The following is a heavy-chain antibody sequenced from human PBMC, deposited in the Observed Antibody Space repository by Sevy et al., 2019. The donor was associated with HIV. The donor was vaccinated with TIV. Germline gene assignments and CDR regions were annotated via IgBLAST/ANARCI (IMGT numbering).Heavy chain of an antibody. CDR3: ARWDADRRWYFDY. CDR2: ISRSSSYI. V-gene: IGHV3-21*01. Sequence: GGSLRLSCAASGFTFSSYSMNWVRQAPGKGLEWVSSISRSSSYIYHADSVKGRFTISRDNAKNSLHLQMNSLRAEDTAGYYCARWDADRRWYFDYWGQGILVTVSS. J-gene: IGHJ4*02. CDR1: GFTFSSYS. D-gene: IGHD1-26*01.